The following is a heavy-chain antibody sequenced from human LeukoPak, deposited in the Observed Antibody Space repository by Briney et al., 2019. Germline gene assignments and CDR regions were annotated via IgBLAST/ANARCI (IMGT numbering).Heavy chain of an antibody. Sequence: SETLSLTCTVSGGSISSGSYYWSWIRQPAGKGLEWIGRIYTSGSTSYNPSLKSRVTISVDTSKNQFSLKLSSVTAADTAVYYCARESPHYDFWSGYNPDYWGQGTLVTVSS. CDR1: GGSISSGSYY. CDR3: ARESPHYDFWSGYNPDY. V-gene: IGHV4-61*02. J-gene: IGHJ4*02. CDR2: IYTSGST. D-gene: IGHD3-3*01.